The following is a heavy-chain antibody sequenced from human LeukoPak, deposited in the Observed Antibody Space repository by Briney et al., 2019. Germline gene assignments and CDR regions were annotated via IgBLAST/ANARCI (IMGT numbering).Heavy chain of an antibody. D-gene: IGHD5-24*01. J-gene: IGHJ4*02. Sequence: ASVKVSCKASGYTFTDNYIYWVRQAPGQGLEWMGWINPNTGGTNYAQKFQGRVTTTSDTSISTAYMELSRLRSDDTAVYYCARLHTRATFDYWGQGTLVTVSS. CDR1: GYTFTDNY. V-gene: IGHV1-2*02. CDR2: INPNTGGT. CDR3: ARLHTRATFDY.